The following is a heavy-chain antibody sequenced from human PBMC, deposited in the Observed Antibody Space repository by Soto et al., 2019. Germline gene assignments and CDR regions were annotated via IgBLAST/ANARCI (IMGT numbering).Heavy chain of an antibody. V-gene: IGHV4-30-4*01. CDR3: ARPLTPPRGTDAFDI. J-gene: IGHJ3*02. D-gene: IGHD1-1*01. Sequence: SETLSLTCTVSGGSISSGDYYWSWIRQPPGKGLEWIGVIYYSGITYYNPSLESRVIISVDTSKNQFSLKLSSVTAADTAVYYCARPLTPPRGTDAFDIWGQGTMVTVSS. CDR1: GGSISSGDYY. CDR2: IYYSGIT.